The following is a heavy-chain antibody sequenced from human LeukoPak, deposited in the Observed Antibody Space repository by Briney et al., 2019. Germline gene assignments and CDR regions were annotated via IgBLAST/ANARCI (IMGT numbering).Heavy chain of an antibody. CDR3: ARGVATISIAGLLDY. CDR1: GFTFSSYE. J-gene: IGHJ4*02. Sequence: GGSLRLSCAASGFTFSSYEMNWVRQAPGKGLEWVSYISSSGSTIYYADSVKGRFTISRDNAKNSLYLQMNSLRAEDTAVYYCARGVATISIAGLLDYWGQGTLVTVSS. CDR2: ISSSGSTI. V-gene: IGHV3-48*03. D-gene: IGHD5-12*01.